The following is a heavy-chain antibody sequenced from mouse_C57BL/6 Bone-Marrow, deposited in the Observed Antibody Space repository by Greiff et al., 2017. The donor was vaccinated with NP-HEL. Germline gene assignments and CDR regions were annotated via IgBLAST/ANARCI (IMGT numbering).Heavy chain of an antibody. CDR3: ARRSTMVTTRTWFAY. D-gene: IGHD2-2*01. CDR1: GYTFTDYY. CDR2: INPYNGGT. Sequence: EVQLQQSGPVLVKPGASVKMSCKASGYTFTDYYMNWVKQSHGKSLEWIGVINPYNGGTSYNQKFKGKATLTVDKSSSTAYMELNSLTSEDSAVYYCARRSTMVTTRTWFAYWGQGTLVTVSA. V-gene: IGHV1-19*01. J-gene: IGHJ3*01.